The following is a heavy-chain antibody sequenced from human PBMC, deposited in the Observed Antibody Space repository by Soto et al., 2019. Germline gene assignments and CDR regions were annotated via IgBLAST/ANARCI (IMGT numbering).Heavy chain of an antibody. V-gene: IGHV4-4*02. Sequence: SETLSLTCAVSGGSISSSKWWNWVRQPPGKGLEWIGEIAHDGSANYNPSLRSRVTISVDRSKNQFSLKVSSVTAADTAVYYCARVGNSRGSDYWGQGTLVTVSS. CDR1: GGSISSSKW. CDR3: ARVGNSRGSDY. CDR2: IAHDGSA. J-gene: IGHJ4*02. D-gene: IGHD3-10*01.